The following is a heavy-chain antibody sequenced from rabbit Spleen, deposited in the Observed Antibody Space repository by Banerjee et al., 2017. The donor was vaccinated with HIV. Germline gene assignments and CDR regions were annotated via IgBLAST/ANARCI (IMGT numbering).Heavy chain of an antibody. D-gene: IGHD2-1*01. Sequence: QSLEESGGGLVQPEGSLTLTCTASGFSFSSSYYICWVRQAPGKGLQWIACIYAGDGSTVYASWAKGRFTISKTSSTTVTLQMTSLTAADTATYFCARGSAAMTMVITGYYLGLWGPGTLVTVS. CDR1: GFSFSSSYY. CDR2: IYAGDGST. V-gene: IGHV1S40*01. J-gene: IGHJ4*01. CDR3: ARGSAAMTMVITGYYLGL.